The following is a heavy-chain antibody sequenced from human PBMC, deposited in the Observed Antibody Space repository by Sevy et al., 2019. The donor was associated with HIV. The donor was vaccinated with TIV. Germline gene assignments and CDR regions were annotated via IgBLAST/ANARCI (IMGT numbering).Heavy chain of an antibody. CDR3: ARHCSSTSCSHAFDI. CDR1: GGSFSGYY. V-gene: IGHV4-34*01. Sequence: SETLSFTCAVYGGSFSGYYWSWIRQPPGKGLEWIGEINYSGSTNYNPSLKSRVTISGDTSKNQFSLKLSSVTAADTAVYYCARHCSSTSCSHAFDIWGQGTMVTVSS. CDR2: INYSGST. J-gene: IGHJ3*02. D-gene: IGHD2-2*01.